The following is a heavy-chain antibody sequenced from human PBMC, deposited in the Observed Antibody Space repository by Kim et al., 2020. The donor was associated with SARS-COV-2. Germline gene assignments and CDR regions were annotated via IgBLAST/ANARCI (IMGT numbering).Heavy chain of an antibody. V-gene: IGHV4-39*07. CDR3: ARDFGDYGSVDFDY. Sequence: TPALKSRVTISVDTSKNQFSLKLSSVTAADTAVYYCARDFGDYGSVDFDYWGQGTLVTVSS. J-gene: IGHJ4*02. D-gene: IGHD3-10*01.